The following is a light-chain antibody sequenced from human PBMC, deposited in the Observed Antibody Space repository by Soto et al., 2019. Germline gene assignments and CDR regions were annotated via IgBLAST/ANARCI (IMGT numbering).Light chain of an antibody. CDR2: WAS. J-gene: IGKJ3*01. CDR3: QQYYTTPLT. CDR1: QSVCYSSSNKNY. V-gene: IGKV4-1*01. Sequence: DIVMTQSPDSLPVSLGERATINCKSSQSVCYSSSNKNYLAWYQQKPGQPPKLLIYWASTRESGVPDRFSGSGSGTDFTLTISSLQAEDVAVYYCQQYYTTPLTFGPGTKVDIK.